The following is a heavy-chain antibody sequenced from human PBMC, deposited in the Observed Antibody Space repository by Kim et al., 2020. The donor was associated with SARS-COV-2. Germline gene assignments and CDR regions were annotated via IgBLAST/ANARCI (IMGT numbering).Heavy chain of an antibody. D-gene: IGHD2-21*02. CDR2: IYPGDSDT. Sequence: GESLKISCKGSGYSFTSYWIGWVRQMPGKGLEWMGIIYPGDSDTRYSPSFQGQVTISADKSISTAYLQWSSLKASDTAMYYCARQFNSYCGGDCYSWFDPWGQGTLVTVSS. CDR3: ARQFNSYCGGDCYSWFDP. V-gene: IGHV5-51*01. J-gene: IGHJ5*02. CDR1: GYSFTSYW.